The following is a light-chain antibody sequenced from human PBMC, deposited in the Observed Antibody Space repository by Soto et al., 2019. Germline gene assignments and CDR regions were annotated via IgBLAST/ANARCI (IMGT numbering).Light chain of an antibody. CDR2: LGS. Sequence: DVVMTQSPLSLHVTPGESASISCRSSQSLLHSNGYNYVDWYLQKPGQSPQLLIYLGSLRAGGVPDRFSGSGSGTDFTLKISRMEAEDVGVYYCKQAPQTPPYAFGQGTKVDIK. V-gene: IGKV2-28*01. CDR1: QSLLHSNGYNY. J-gene: IGKJ2*01. CDR3: KQAPQTPPYA.